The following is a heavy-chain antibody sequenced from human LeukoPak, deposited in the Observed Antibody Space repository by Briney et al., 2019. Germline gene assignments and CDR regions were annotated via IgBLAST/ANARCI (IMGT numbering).Heavy chain of an antibody. Sequence: GGSLRLSCAGSGFTFSDHYIDWVRQAPGKGPEWVGRTRNKANSDTTEYAASVKGRFSISRDDSKNSLFLQMNSLRTGDTAVYYCCKGYSGPPAYAFDVWGQGTRVTVSS. CDR1: GFTFSDHY. J-gene: IGHJ3*01. D-gene: IGHD1-26*01. CDR3: CKGYSGPPAYAFDV. CDR2: TRNKANSDTT. V-gene: IGHV3-72*01.